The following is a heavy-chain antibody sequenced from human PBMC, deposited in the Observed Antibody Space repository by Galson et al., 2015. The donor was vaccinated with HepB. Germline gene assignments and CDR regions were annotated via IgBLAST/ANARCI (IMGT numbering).Heavy chain of an antibody. Sequence: KVSCKASGYTFTSYGISWVRQAPGQGLEWMGWISAYNGNTNYAQKLQGRVTMTTDTSTSTAYMELRSLRSDDTAVYYCARRPRVYCSSTSCYADAFDIWGQGTMVTVSS. J-gene: IGHJ3*02. CDR3: ARRPRVYCSSTSCYADAFDI. D-gene: IGHD2-2*01. V-gene: IGHV1-18*04. CDR1: GYTFTSYG. CDR2: ISAYNGNT.